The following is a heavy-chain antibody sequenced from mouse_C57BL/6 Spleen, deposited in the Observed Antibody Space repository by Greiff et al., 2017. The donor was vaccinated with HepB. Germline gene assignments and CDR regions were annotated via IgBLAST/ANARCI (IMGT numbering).Heavy chain of an antibody. J-gene: IGHJ4*01. D-gene: IGHD2-1*01. CDR2: IRNKANGYTT. CDR1: GFTFTDYY. CDR3: ARYSYGNYGGAMDY. V-gene: IGHV7-3*01. Sequence: DVHLVESGGGLVQPGGSLSLSCAASGFTFTDYYMSWVRQPPGKALEWLGFIRNKANGYTTEYSASVKGRFTISMDNSQSILYLQMNALRAEDSATYYCARYSYGNYGGAMDYWGQGTSVTVSS.